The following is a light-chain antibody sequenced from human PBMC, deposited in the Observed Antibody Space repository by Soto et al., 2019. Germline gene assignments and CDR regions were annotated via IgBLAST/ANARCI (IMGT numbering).Light chain of an antibody. V-gene: IGKV1-5*03. CDR2: KAS. Sequence: DIQMTQSPSTLSASVGDRVTITCRASHSISDWLAWFQQKPGKAPKLLIYKASTLEIGVPSRFSGSASGTEFTLTISSLQPDDFATYYCQQHSDHPLTLGGGTKVDIK. CDR1: HSISDW. CDR3: QQHSDHPLT. J-gene: IGKJ4*01.